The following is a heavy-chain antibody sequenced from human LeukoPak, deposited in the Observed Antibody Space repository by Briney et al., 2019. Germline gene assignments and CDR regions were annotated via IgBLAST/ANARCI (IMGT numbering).Heavy chain of an antibody. CDR1: GGTFSSYA. CDR2: IIPIFGTA. J-gene: IGHJ6*04. CDR3: AIFHNWNDPRSYYYGMDV. V-gene: IGHV1-69*13. D-gene: IGHD1-1*01. Sequence: SVKVSCTASGGTFSSYAISWVRQAPGQGLEWMGGIIPIFGTANYAQKFQGRVTITADESTSTAYMELGSLRSEDTAVYYCAIFHNWNDPRSYYYGMDVWGKGTTVTVSS.